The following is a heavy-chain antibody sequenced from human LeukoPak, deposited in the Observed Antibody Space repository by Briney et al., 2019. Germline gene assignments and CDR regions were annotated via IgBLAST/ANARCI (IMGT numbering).Heavy chain of an antibody. J-gene: IGHJ4*02. CDR1: GFTFSSYA. CDR2: ISGSGGST. CDR3: AKNHYDSSGYYHFDY. V-gene: IGHV3-23*01. Sequence: GGSLRPSCAASGFTFSSYAMSWVRQAPGKGLEWVSAISGSGGSTYYADSVKGRFTISRDNSKNTLYLQMNSLRAEDTAVYYCAKNHYDSSGYYHFDYWGQGTLVTVSS. D-gene: IGHD3-22*01.